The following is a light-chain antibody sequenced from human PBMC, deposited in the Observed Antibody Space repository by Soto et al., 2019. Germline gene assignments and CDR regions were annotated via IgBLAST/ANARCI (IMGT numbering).Light chain of an antibody. V-gene: IGKV1-6*01. CDR1: QGIRDE. CDR3: LQDYDYPRT. J-gene: IGKJ1*01. Sequence: AIQMTQSPSSLSASVGDRVTVTCRASQGIRDELVWYQQKAGKAPNLLISAASRLQSGVPSRFRGRGSGTDFTLTISSLQPEDFTTYYCLQDYDYPRTFGQGSKVDIK. CDR2: AAS.